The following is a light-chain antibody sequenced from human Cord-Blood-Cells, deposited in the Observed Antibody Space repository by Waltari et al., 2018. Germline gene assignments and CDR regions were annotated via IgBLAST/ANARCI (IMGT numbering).Light chain of an antibody. Sequence: QLVLTQSPSASASLGASVKLTCTLSSGHSSYAIAWHQQQPEKGPRYLMKLNSDGSHSQGDGIPDRFSGSSSGAERYLTIASLRSEDEADYYCQTWGTGIHWVFGGGTKLTGL. CDR3: QTWGTGIHWV. CDR2: LNSDGSH. V-gene: IGLV4-69*01. J-gene: IGLJ3*02. CDR1: SGHSSYA.